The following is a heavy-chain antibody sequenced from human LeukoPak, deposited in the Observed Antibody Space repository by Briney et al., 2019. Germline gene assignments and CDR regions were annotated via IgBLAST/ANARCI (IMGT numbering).Heavy chain of an antibody. J-gene: IGHJ6*03. CDR2: IYYSGST. CDR1: GGSITSYY. Sequence: SETLSLTCTVSGGSITSYYWSWIRQPPGEGLEWIGYIYYSGSTNYNPSLESRVTISVDTSKNQFSLKLSSVTAADTAVYYCARCSSRYYMDVWDKGTTVTISS. D-gene: IGHD6-19*01. V-gene: IGHV4-59*01. CDR3: ARCSSRYYMDV.